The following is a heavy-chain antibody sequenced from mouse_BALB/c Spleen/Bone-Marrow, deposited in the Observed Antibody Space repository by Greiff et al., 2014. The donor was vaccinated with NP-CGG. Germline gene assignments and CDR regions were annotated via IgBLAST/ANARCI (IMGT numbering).Heavy chain of an antibody. CDR1: GFDFSGYW. J-gene: IGHJ3*01. CDR3: ARNGYYGWMTY. D-gene: IGHD1-2*01. CDR2: INPDSRTI. V-gene: IGHV4-1*02. Sequence: EVQLVESGGGLVQPGGSLNLSCAASGFDFSGYWMTWVRQAPGKGLEWIGEINPDSRTINYKPSLKEKFIMSRDNAKNTLYLQMSKVRSGDTALYYCARNGYYGWMTYWGQGTLVTVSA.